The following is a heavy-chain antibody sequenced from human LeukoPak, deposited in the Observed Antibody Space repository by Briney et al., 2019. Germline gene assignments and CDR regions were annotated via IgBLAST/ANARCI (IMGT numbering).Heavy chain of an antibody. V-gene: IGHV3-74*01. CDR3: AKLGREYSSLGGLRDI. Sequence: PGGSLRLSCAASGFTFSSYWMHWVRHAPGKGLVWVSRIDTDGSSTSYADPVKGRFTISRDNAKNTLYLQMNSLRAEDTAVYYCAKLGREYSSLGGLRDIWGQGTMVTVSS. CDR2: IDTDGSST. CDR1: GFTFSSYW. D-gene: IGHD6-6*01. J-gene: IGHJ3*02.